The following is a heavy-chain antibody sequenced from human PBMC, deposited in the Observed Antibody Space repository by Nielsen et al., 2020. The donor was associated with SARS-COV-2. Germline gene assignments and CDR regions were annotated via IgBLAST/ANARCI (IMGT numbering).Heavy chain of an antibody. CDR2: ISNTGYT. J-gene: IGHJ4*02. CDR3: AREGRKLPLDY. D-gene: IGHD5-24*01. V-gene: IGHV3-11*05. CDR1: GFRFSDYY. Sequence: GESLKISCAASGFRFSDYYMSWIRQAPGKGLEWVSYISNTGYTNYADSVRGRFTISRDNAKNSVYLQMNSLRAEDTAVYYCAREGRKLPLDYWGQGTLVTVSS.